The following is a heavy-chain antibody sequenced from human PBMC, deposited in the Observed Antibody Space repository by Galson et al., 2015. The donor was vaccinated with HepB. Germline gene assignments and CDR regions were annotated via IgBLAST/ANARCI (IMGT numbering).Heavy chain of an antibody. V-gene: IGHV3-23*01. D-gene: IGHD2-21*01. J-gene: IGHJ3*02. Sequence: SLRLSCAASGFTFRSYGMRWVRQAPGKGLEWVSAISGSGGSTFYADSVKGRFTISRDNSKNTLYLQMNSLRAEDTAVYYCAKQRMWYAFDIWGQGTMVTVSS. CDR1: GFTFRSYG. CDR3: AKQRMWYAFDI. CDR2: ISGSGGST.